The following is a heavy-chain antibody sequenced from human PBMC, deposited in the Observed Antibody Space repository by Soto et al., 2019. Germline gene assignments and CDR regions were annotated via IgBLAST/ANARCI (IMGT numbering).Heavy chain of an antibody. D-gene: IGHD1-26*01. CDR1: GYSFTSYW. CDR2: IYPGDSDT. CDR3: ARRGADKGRAEGAGYLDAFDI. Sequence: GESLKISCKGSGYSFTSYWIGWVRQMPGKGLEWMGIIYPGDSDTRYSPSFQGQVTISADKSISTAYLQWSSLKASDTAMYYCARRGADKGRAEGAGYLDAFDIWGQGPMVTV. J-gene: IGHJ3*02. V-gene: IGHV5-51*01.